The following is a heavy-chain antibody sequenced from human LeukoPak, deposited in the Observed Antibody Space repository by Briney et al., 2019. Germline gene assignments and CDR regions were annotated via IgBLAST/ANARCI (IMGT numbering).Heavy chain of an antibody. CDR3: ARHDILGIYVAAFDI. Sequence: SSETLSLTCTVSGGSISSSSYYWGWIRQPPGKGLEWIGSIYYSGSTYYNPSLKSRVTISVDTSKNQFSLKLSSVTAADTAVYYCARHDILGIYVAAFDIWGQGTMVTVSS. CDR2: IYYSGST. J-gene: IGHJ3*02. CDR1: GGSISSSSYY. D-gene: IGHD7-27*01. V-gene: IGHV4-39*01.